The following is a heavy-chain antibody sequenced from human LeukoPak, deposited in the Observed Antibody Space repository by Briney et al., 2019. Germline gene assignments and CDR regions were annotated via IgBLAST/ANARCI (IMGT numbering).Heavy chain of an antibody. Sequence: ASETLPLTCTVSGDSISSYFWSWIRQPPGKGLELIGYIYYSGSTNSNPSLKSRVTISVDTSKNQFSLKVRSVTAADTAVYYCASPSNSAFNISGQGKMFTVSS. J-gene: IGHJ3*02. CDR1: GDSISSYF. CDR2: IYYSGST. CDR3: ASPSNSAFNI. V-gene: IGHV4-59*08. D-gene: IGHD5-24*01.